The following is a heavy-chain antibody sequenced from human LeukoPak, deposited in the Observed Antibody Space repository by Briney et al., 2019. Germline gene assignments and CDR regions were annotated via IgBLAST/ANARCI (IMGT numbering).Heavy chain of an antibody. CDR3: ARGLGGYSGYDPPGY. CDR2: IIPIFGTA. J-gene: IGHJ4*02. CDR1: GGTYSSYA. V-gene: IGHV1-69*05. D-gene: IGHD5-12*01. Sequence: SVKVSCKASGGTYSSYAISWVRQAPGQGLEWMGRIIPIFGTANYAQKFQGRLTITTDESASTAYLELRSLGSEDTAVYYCARGLGGYSGYDPPGYWGQGTLVTVSS.